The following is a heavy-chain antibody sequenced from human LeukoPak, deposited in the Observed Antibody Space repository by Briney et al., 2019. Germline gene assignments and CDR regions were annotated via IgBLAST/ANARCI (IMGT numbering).Heavy chain of an antibody. CDR2: IYYSGST. D-gene: IGHD3-22*01. CDR1: GGSISSYY. V-gene: IGHV4-59*08. J-gene: IGHJ4*02. Sequence: SETLSLTCTVSGGSISSYYWSWIRQPPGKGLEWIGYIYYSGSTNYNPSLKSRVTISVDTSKNQFTLKLSSVTAADTAVYYCARLPVIVGTYDDYWGQGTLVTVSS. CDR3: ARLPVIVGTYDDY.